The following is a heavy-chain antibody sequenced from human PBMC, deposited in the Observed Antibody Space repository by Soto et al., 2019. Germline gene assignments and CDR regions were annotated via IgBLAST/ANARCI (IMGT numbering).Heavy chain of an antibody. D-gene: IGHD2-21*02. Sequence: GGSLRLCCAASGFTFRYYYMSWIRQAPGQVLGWVSYISSSGSTIYYAYSVKGRFTISRDDSNNSLYLQMNSLRAEYTAVYYCARVVRDCPYYYYYGIDVWGLGTTVTVSS. CDR2: ISSSGSTI. CDR3: ARVVRDCPYYYYYGIDV. V-gene: IGHV3-11*01. J-gene: IGHJ6*02. CDR1: GFTFRYYY.